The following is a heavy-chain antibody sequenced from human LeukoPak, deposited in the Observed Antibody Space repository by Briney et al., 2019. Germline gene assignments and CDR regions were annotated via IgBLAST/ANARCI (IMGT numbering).Heavy chain of an antibody. J-gene: IGHJ5*02. D-gene: IGHD3-10*01. Sequence: SQTLSLTCTVSGGSISSGDYYWSWIRQPPGKGLEWIGYIYYSGSTYYNPSLKSRVTISVDTSKNQFSLKLSSVTAADTAVYYCARDVTMVRGAPNWFDPWGQGTLVTVSS. CDR3: ARDVTMVRGAPNWFDP. V-gene: IGHV4-30-4*01. CDR2: IYYSGST. CDR1: GGSISSGDYY.